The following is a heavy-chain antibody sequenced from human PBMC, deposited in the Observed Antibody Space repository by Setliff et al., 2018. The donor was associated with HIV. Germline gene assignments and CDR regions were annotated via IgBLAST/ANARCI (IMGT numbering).Heavy chain of an antibody. J-gene: IGHJ4*02. Sequence: PSETLSLTCTVSGGSISSGDYYWSWIRQHPRKGLEWIGYIYYTGASHYNPSLKSRVIIFLDPSKNQFTLELRSVTAADTAVYYCARRSGWYDYWGQGTLVTVSS. CDR1: GGSISSGDYY. CDR2: IYYTGAS. CDR3: ARRSGWYDY. D-gene: IGHD6-19*01. V-gene: IGHV4-31*03.